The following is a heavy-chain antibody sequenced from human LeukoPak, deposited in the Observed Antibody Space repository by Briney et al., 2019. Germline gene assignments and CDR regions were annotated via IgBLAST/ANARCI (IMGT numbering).Heavy chain of an antibody. CDR1: GFTFSSYE. V-gene: IGHV3-48*03. Sequence: PGGSLRLSCAASGFTFSSYEMNWVRQAPGKGLEWVSYISSSGSTIYYADSVKGRFTISRDNAKNSLYLQRNSLRAEDTAVYYCARSLQQLVYYYYYYYMDVWGKGTTVTVSS. CDR3: ARSLQQLVYYYYYYYMDV. D-gene: IGHD6-13*01. J-gene: IGHJ6*03. CDR2: ISSSGSTI.